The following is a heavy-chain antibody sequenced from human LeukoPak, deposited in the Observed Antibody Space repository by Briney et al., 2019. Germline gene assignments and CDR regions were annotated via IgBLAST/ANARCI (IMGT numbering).Heavy chain of an antibody. V-gene: IGHV1-2*02. D-gene: IGHD6-19*01. CDR2: INLSNGRT. J-gene: IGHJ4*02. CDR1: GYTFTGYY. Sequence: GASETVSCKASGYTFTGYYMHWVRQAPGQGLEGMGWINLSNGRTNYAPKFQGRVTMTRDTSISTAYMALSRLTSDDTAVYYCARGPGWYSSTDHRGQGTLVTVSS. CDR3: ARGPGWYSSTDH.